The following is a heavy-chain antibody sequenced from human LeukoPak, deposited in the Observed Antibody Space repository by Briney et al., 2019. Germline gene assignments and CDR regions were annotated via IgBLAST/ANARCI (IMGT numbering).Heavy chain of an antibody. J-gene: IGHJ4*02. D-gene: IGHD5-12*01. V-gene: IGHV3-38-3*01. CDR3: ARDLSSGYVGSNY. CDR2: ISGGST. Sequence: GGSLRLSCAASGFTVSSNEMSWVRQAPGKGLEWVSSISGGSTYYADSRKGRFTISRDNSKNTLHLQMNSLRAEDTAVYYCARDLSSGYVGSNYWGQGTLVTVSS. CDR1: GFTVSSNE.